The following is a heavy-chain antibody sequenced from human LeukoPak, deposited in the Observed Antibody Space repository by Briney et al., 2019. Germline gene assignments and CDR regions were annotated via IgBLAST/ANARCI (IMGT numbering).Heavy chain of an antibody. CDR2: FDPDDGAR. J-gene: IGHJ5*02. CDR3: ASDRTMTTVTSGQSWDDP. V-gene: IGHV1-24*01. D-gene: IGHD4-17*01. CDR1: GYSLTALA. Sequence: ASVKVSCKVSGYSLTALAIHWVRQAPGKGLEWMGRFDPDDGARIYSQRFQDRFLMTEDPFSDTAYMELSGLRSEDTAVYFCASDRTMTTVTSGQSWDDPWGQGTLVTVSS.